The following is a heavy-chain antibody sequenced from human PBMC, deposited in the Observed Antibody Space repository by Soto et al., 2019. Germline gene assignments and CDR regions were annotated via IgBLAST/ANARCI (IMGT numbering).Heavy chain of an antibody. J-gene: IGHJ2*01. CDR3: ARDLWVLQARNWYFDL. CDR1: GGTFSSYA. Sequence: QVQLVQSGAEVKKPGSSVKVSCKASGGTFSSYAISWVRQAPGQGLEWMGGIIPIFGTANYAQKFQGRVTITADESTSTDYMELSSLRSEDTAVYYCARDLWVLQARNWYFDLWGRGTLVTVSS. V-gene: IGHV1-69*01. D-gene: IGHD3-10*01. CDR2: IIPIFGTA.